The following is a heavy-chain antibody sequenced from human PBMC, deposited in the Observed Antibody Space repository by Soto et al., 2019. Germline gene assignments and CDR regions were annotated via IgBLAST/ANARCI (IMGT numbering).Heavy chain of an antibody. CDR3: ARGRRIAVAGTRGWFDP. D-gene: IGHD6-19*01. CDR1: GYTFTSYG. CDR2: ISAYNGNT. V-gene: IGHV1-18*01. J-gene: IGHJ5*02. Sequence: APVKVSCKASGYTFTSYGNSWVRQAPGQGLEWMGWISAYNGNTNYAQKLQGRVTMTTDTSTSTAYMELRSLRSDDTAVYYCARGRRIAVAGTRGWFDPWGQGTLVTVSS.